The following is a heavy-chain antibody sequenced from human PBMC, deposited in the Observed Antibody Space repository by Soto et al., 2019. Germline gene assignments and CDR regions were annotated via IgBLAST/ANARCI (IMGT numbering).Heavy chain of an antibody. Sequence: QVQLMQSGAEVKKPGASVKVSCKASGYTFTSYGISWVRQAPGQGLEWMGWISAYNGNTNYAQKLQGRVTMTTDTSTRTAYMELRRLRSDDTAVYYCARDLGEQWLVRGPPDYWGQGTLVTVSS. CDR1: GYTFTSYG. CDR3: ARDLGEQWLVRGPPDY. J-gene: IGHJ4*02. CDR2: ISAYNGNT. D-gene: IGHD6-19*01. V-gene: IGHV1-18*01.